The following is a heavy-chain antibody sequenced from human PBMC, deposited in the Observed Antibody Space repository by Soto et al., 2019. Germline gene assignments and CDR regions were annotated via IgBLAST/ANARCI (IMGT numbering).Heavy chain of an antibody. CDR3: GEVAYSGYYQVDL. J-gene: IGHJ1*01. CDR1: GLTLSTSS. Sequence: EVQLVESGGMLVQPGGSLRLSCAASGLTLSTSSMNWVRQAPGKGLEWISYMRRHTSVTAYADSVKGRFTISRYSAKNSLYLQMDSLRVEDKGVFFGGEVAYSGYYQVDLWGQGTVVTVSS. V-gene: IGHV3-48*01. CDR2: MRRHTSVT. D-gene: IGHD3-22*01.